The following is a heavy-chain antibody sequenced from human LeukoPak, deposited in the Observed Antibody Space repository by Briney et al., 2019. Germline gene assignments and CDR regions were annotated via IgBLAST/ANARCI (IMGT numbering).Heavy chain of an antibody. D-gene: IGHD2-2*01. CDR3: ARGGAVERYCSSTSCYWVDAFDI. V-gene: IGHV5-10-1*01. CDR1: GYSFTSYW. J-gene: IGHJ3*02. Sequence: GESLKISCKGSGYSFTSYWISWVRQMPGKGLEWMGRIDRSDSYTNYSPSFQGHVTISADKSISTAYLQWSSLKASDTAMYYCARGGAVERYCSSTSCYWVDAFDIWGQGTMVTVSS. CDR2: IDRSDSYT.